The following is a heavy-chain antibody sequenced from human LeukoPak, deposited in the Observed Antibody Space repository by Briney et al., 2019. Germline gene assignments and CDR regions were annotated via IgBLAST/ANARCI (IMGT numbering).Heavy chain of an antibody. D-gene: IGHD2-2*01. CDR2: IYTSGST. V-gene: IGHV4-4*07. CDR3: ARFGYCSSTSCYGDAFDI. CDR1: GGSISSYY. Sequence: SETLSLTCTVSGGSISSYYWSWIRQPAGKGPEWIGRIYTSGSTNYNPSLKSRVTMSVDTSKNQFSLKLSSVTAADTAVYYCARFGYCSSTSCYGDAFDIWGQGTMVTVSS. J-gene: IGHJ3*02.